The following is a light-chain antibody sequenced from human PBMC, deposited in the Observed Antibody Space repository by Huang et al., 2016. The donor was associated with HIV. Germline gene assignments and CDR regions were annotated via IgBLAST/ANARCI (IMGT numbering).Light chain of an antibody. Sequence: EIVMTQSPATLSVSPGERATLACRASQSVNSNLAWYQQKPGQAPRLFIDGASTRASCIPARFSGSGSGTELTLTISSLQSEDCAVYYCQHYNDWPPWTFGQGTKVEIK. J-gene: IGKJ1*01. CDR1: QSVNSN. CDR3: QHYNDWPPWT. V-gene: IGKV3-15*01. CDR2: GAS.